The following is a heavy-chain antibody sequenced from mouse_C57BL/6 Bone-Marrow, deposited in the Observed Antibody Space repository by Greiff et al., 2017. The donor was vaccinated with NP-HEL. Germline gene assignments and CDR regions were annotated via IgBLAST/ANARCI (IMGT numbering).Heavy chain of an antibody. CDR1: GYTFTDYY. J-gene: IGHJ2*01. CDR2: INPNNGGT. V-gene: IGHV1-26*01. CDR3: APIYYYGSSYLDY. Sequence: EVQLQQSGPELVKPGASVKISCKASGYTFTDYYMNWVKQSHGKSLEWIGDINPNNGGTSYNQKFKGKATLTVDKSSSTAYMELRSLTSEDSAVYYCAPIYYYGSSYLDYWGQGTTLTVSS. D-gene: IGHD1-1*01.